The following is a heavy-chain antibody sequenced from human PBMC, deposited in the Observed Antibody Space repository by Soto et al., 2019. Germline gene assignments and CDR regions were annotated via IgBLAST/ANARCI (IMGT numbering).Heavy chain of an antibody. CDR3: ARVRAYYDFWSGYYYFDY. V-gene: IGHV4-34*01. Sequence: SETLSLTCAVYVGSFSGYYWSWIRQPPGKGLEWIGEINHSGSTNYNPSLKSRVTISVDTSKNQFSLKLSSVTAADTAVYYCARVRAYYDFWSGYYYFDYWGQGTLVTVSS. CDR2: INHSGST. CDR1: VGSFSGYY. D-gene: IGHD3-3*01. J-gene: IGHJ4*02.